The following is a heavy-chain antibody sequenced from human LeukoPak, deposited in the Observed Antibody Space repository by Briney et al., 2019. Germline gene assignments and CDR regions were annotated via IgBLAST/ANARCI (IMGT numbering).Heavy chain of an antibody. J-gene: IGHJ4*02. CDR2: INHSGST. CDR1: GGSFSGYY. D-gene: IGHD1-7*01. Sequence: SETLSLTCAVYGGSFSGYYWSWIRQPPGKGLEWIGEINHSGSTNYNPSLKSRVTISVDTSKDQFSLNLMSVTAADTAVYYCARGELELRSNAPTYFDYWGQGTLVTVSS. V-gene: IGHV4-34*01. CDR3: ARGELELRSNAPTYFDY.